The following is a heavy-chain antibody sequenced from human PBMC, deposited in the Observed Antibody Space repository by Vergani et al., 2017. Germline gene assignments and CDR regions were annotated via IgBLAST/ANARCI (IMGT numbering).Heavy chain of an antibody. CDR3: ARDLRLLYNRFDP. CDR2: TWYDGNNK. D-gene: IGHD1-14*01. Sequence: QVQLVESGGGVVQPGRSLRPSCAASGFPFNQYGMHWVRQAPGKGLEWVAVTWYDGNNKQYADSVKGRFTISRDNSKSTMYLQMNSLRDEETGVYYCARDLRLLYNRFDPWGQGTLVTVSS. CDR1: GFPFNQYG. J-gene: IGHJ5*02. V-gene: IGHV3-33*01.